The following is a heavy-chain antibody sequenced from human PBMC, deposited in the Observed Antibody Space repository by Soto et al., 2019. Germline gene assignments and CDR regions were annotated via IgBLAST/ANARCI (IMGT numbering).Heavy chain of an antibody. CDR1: GGTFSSYA. Sequence: AVKVSCKASGGTFSSYAISWVRQAPGQGLEWMGGIIPIFGTANYAQKFRGRVTITADKSTSTAYMELSSLRSEDTAVYYCARSIAAAGSSWFDPWGQGTLVTVSS. CDR3: ARSIAAAGSSWFDP. CDR2: IIPIFGTA. V-gene: IGHV1-69*06. D-gene: IGHD6-13*01. J-gene: IGHJ5*02.